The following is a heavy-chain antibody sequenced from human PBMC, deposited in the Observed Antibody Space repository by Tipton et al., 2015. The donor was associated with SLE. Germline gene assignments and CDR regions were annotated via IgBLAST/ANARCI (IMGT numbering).Heavy chain of an antibody. V-gene: IGHV4-59*01. CDR1: GGSISSYY. D-gene: IGHD6-13*01. J-gene: IGHJ4*02. Sequence: TLSLTCTVSGGSISSYYWSWIRQSPGKGLEWIGYVYHSGSTNYNPSLESRVTISVDSSKNQFSLRLKSVTAADTAVYYCARLWRVYSSGWYYFDYWGQGTLVTVSS. CDR2: VYHSGST. CDR3: ARLWRVYSSGWYYFDY.